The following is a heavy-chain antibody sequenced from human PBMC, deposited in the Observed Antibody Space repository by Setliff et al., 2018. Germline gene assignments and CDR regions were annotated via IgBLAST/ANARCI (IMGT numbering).Heavy chain of an antibody. CDR1: GGSFSGYY. CDR2: INHSGST. D-gene: IGHD3-10*01. CDR3: ARGGLWFGELLWKYYYYGMDV. V-gene: IGHV4-34*01. Sequence: SETLSLTCAVYGGSFSGYYWSWIRQPPGKGLEWIGEINHSGSTTYNPSLKSRVTISVDTSKNQFSLKLSSVTAADTAVYYCARGGLWFGELLWKYYYYGMDVWGQGTTVTVSS. J-gene: IGHJ6*02.